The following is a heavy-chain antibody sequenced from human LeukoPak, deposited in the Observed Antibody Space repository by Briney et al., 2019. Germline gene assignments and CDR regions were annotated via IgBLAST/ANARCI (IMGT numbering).Heavy chain of an antibody. V-gene: IGHV4-61*01. CDR1: GGSVSSGSYY. CDR2: IYYSGST. CDR3: ARGENYYGSGSYYNFDY. J-gene: IGHJ4*02. D-gene: IGHD3-10*01. Sequence: SETLSLTCTVSGGSVSSGSYYWSWIRQPPGKGLEWIGYIYYSGSTNYNPSLKSRVTISVDTSKNQFSLKLSSVTAADTAVYYCARGENYYGSGSYYNFDYWGQGTLVTVPS.